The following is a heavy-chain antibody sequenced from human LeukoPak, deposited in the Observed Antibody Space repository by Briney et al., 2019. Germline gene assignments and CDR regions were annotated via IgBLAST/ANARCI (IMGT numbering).Heavy chain of an antibody. D-gene: IGHD6-13*01. V-gene: IGHV3-30-3*01. CDR2: ISYDGSNK. Sequence: PGGTLRLSCEASGVAFSSYPLHWVRQAPGKGLEWVAVISYDGSNKYYADSVKGRFTISRDNSKNTLYLQMNSLRAEDTAVYYCARDGSSSWYGPFDYWGQETLVTVSS. J-gene: IGHJ4*02. CDR1: GVAFSSYP. CDR3: ARDGSSSWYGPFDY.